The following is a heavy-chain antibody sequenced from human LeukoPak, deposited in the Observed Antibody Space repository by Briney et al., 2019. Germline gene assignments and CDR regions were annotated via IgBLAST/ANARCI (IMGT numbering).Heavy chain of an antibody. Sequence: PGGSLRLSCAASGFTFSSYAMSWVRQAPGKGLEWVSAISGSGGSTYYADSVKGRFTISRDNSKNTLYLQMNSLRAEDTAVYYCAKGYCSSTSCPAFYWGQGTLVTVSS. CDR2: ISGSGGST. V-gene: IGHV3-23*01. CDR1: GFTFSSYA. CDR3: AKGYCSSTSCPAFY. D-gene: IGHD2-2*01. J-gene: IGHJ4*02.